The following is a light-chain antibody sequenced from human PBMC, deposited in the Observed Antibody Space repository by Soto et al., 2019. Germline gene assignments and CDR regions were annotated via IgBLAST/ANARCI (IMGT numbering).Light chain of an antibody. CDR1: QSVSSSY. V-gene: IGKV3-20*01. Sequence: EIVLTQSPGTLSLSPGERATLSCRASQSVSSSYLAWYQQKPGQAPRLLIYGASSRATGIPDRFSGSGSGTDFTLTIGRLEPEDFAVYYCQYYGRSPLTFGGGTKVDIK. J-gene: IGKJ4*01. CDR3: QYYGRSPLT. CDR2: GAS.